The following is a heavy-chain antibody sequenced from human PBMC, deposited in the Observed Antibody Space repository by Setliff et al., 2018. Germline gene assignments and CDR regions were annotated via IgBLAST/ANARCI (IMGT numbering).Heavy chain of an antibody. CDR1: GGSISSSNW. CDR3: ARRKIRITMIVVPTGGAFDI. Sequence: PSETLSLTCAVSGGSISSSNWWSWVRQPPGKGLEWIGEVYHSGSTNYNPSLKSRVTISVDTSKNQFSLKLSSVTAADTAVYYCARRKIRITMIVVPTGGAFDIWGQGTMVTVSS. J-gene: IGHJ3*02. D-gene: IGHD3-22*01. V-gene: IGHV4-4*02. CDR2: VYHSGST.